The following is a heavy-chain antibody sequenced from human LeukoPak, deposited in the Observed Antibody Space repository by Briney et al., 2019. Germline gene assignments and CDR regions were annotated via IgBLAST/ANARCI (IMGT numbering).Heavy chain of an antibody. D-gene: IGHD2-2*01. J-gene: IGHJ4*02. CDR1: EFTFSSYA. Sequence: PGGSLRLSCSASEFTFSSYAMHWVRQAPGKGLEYVSAISSNGGSTYYADSVKGRFTISRDNSKNTLYLQMSSLRAEDTAVYYCVKTEDIVVVPAAMPFDYWGQGTLVTVSS. V-gene: IGHV3-64D*06. CDR2: ISSNGGST. CDR3: VKTEDIVVVPAAMPFDY.